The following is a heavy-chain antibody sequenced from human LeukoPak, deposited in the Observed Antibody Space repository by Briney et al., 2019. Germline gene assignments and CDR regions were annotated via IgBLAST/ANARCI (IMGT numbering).Heavy chain of an antibody. J-gene: IGHJ4*02. CDR1: GYTFTSFD. CDR3: ARGPPNWGMVGY. V-gene: IGHV1-8*01. D-gene: IGHD7-27*01. Sequence: ASVKVSCRASGYTFTSFDFNWVRQATGQGLEWMGWMKSNNGHTGYAQKFQGRVTMTRDTSISTAYMELSSLTFEDTAVYYCARGPPNWGMVGYWGQGTLVTVSS. CDR2: MKSNNGHT.